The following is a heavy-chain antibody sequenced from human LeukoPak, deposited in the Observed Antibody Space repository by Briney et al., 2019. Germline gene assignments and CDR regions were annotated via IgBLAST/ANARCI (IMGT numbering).Heavy chain of an antibody. J-gene: IGHJ4*02. CDR1: GGSISSNTYY. CDR2: IRYSGRT. Sequence: SETLSLTCTVSGGSISSNTYYWSWIRQPPGKGLEWIGSIRYSGRTYYKPSLKSRVTLSVDTSKNQLLLDLRSVTAADTAMYYCAREFNGSPDYLGQGTLVTVSS. D-gene: IGHD6-25*01. V-gene: IGHV4-39*02. CDR3: AREFNGSPDY.